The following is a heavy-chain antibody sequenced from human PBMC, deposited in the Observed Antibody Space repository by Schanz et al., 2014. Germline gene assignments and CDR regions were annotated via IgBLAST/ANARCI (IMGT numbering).Heavy chain of an antibody. CDR1: GFTFRDFG. CDR3: AKDIGGAVAAPVYDS. Sequence: QVQLLESGGGVVQPGGSLRLSCAASGFTFRDFGLHWVRQAPGKGLEWVSFISYDGNNQYYADSVKSRFTISRDNSKNTVFLQMSSLRADDTALYYCAKDIGGAVAAPVYDSWGQGTLVTVSS. V-gene: IGHV3-30*19. D-gene: IGHD2-15*01. J-gene: IGHJ4*02. CDR2: ISYDGNNQ.